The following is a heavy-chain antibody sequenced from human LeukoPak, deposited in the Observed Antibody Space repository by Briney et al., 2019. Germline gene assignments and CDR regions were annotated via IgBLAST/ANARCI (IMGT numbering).Heavy chain of an antibody. J-gene: IGHJ4*02. CDR2: INPSGGST. Sequence: GASVKVSCKASGYTFTSCYMHWVRQAPGQGLEWMGIINPSGGSTSYAQKFQGRVTMTRDTSTSTVYMELSSLRSEDTAVYYCARWQWLLKGLDYWGQGTLVTVSS. CDR3: ARWQWLLKGLDY. V-gene: IGHV1-46*01. D-gene: IGHD6-19*01. CDR1: GYTFTSCY.